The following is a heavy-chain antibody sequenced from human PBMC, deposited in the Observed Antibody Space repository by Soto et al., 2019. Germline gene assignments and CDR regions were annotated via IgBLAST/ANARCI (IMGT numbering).Heavy chain of an antibody. Sequence: LSLTCTVSGSSVSSDSYYCSWIRQPPGKGLEWIGYMYYSGSTNYNPSLKSRVTISVHTSKNQFSLKLSSVTAADTAVYYCARDHRYCSTTSCHPYGIDAWGQGTTVTVSS. V-gene: IGHV4-61*01. CDR2: MYYSGST. J-gene: IGHJ6*02. D-gene: IGHD2-2*01. CDR1: GSSVSSDSYY. CDR3: ARDHRYCSTTSCHPYGIDA.